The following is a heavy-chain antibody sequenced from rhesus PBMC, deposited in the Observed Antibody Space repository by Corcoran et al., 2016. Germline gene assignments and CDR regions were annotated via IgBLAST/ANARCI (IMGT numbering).Heavy chain of an antibody. CDR2: VYWDYDK. J-gene: IGHJ4*01. V-gene: IGHV2S1*01. D-gene: IGHD1-20*01. CDR3: ARRDVWNNGIIDY. CDR1: GVSLSTSGLG. Sequence: QVTLKESGPALVKPTQTLTQTCTFSGVSLSTSGLGRNWILPPPGKALEWLASVYWDYDKGYTTSLQSRLPISQDTSKNQVVLTMTNMDPVDTATYYCARRDVWNNGIIDYWGQGVLVTVSS.